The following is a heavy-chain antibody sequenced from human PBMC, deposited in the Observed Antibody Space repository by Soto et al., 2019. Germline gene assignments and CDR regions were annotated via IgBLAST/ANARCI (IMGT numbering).Heavy chain of an antibody. Sequence: ASVKVSCKASGYTFTGYYMHWVRQAPGQGLEWMGWINPNSGGTNYAQKFQGRVTMTRDTSISTAYMELSRLRSDDTAVYYCARDRPLDYYDSSGYYGPHDYWGQGTLVTVSA. CDR1: GYTFTGYY. CDR2: INPNSGGT. V-gene: IGHV1-2*02. J-gene: IGHJ4*02. CDR3: ARDRPLDYYDSSGYYGPHDY. D-gene: IGHD3-22*01.